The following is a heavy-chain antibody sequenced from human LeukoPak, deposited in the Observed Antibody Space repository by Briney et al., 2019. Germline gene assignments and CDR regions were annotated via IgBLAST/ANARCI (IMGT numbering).Heavy chain of an antibody. CDR3: VKDIRWNFDY. Sequence: HAGGSLRLSCAASGFNFNSYGMLWVRQAPGKGLGWVAFISYDGSNKYYADSVKGRFTISRDTSNNTLYLQMNSLRAEDTAVYYCVKDIRWNFDYWGQGTLLTVSS. V-gene: IGHV3-30*02. J-gene: IGHJ4*02. CDR1: GFNFNSYG. CDR2: ISYDGSNK. D-gene: IGHD4-23*01.